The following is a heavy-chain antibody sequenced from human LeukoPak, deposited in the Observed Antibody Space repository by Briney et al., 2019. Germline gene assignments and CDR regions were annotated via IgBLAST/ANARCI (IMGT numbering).Heavy chain of an antibody. CDR2: IYYSGST. CDR3: AREEAAVAGTYFDY. D-gene: IGHD6-19*01. Sequence: SETLSLTCTVSGGSISSYYWSWIRQPPGKGLEWIGYIYYSGSTYYNPSLKSRVTISVDTSKNQFSLKLSSVTAADTAVYYCAREEAAVAGTYFDYWGQGTLVTVSS. V-gene: IGHV4-59*01. CDR1: GGSISSYY. J-gene: IGHJ4*02.